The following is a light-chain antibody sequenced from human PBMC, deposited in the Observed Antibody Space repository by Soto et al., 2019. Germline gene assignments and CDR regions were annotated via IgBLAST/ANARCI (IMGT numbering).Light chain of an antibody. CDR1: QTILSF. CDR3: QQSYDTPWT. J-gene: IGKJ1*01. Sequence: DIQMTQSPFSLSASIGDRVTIACRASQTILSFLNWYQQRPGKAPSLLIYAAYNLESGVPSRFSGSGSGTEFTLTISSLQPEDFVTYYCQQSYDTPWTFGHGTKVDIX. V-gene: IGKV1-39*01. CDR2: AAY.